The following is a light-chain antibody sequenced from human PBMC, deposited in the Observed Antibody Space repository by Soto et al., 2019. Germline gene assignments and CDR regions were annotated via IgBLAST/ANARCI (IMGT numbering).Light chain of an antibody. CDR3: SSYAGSDNFRV. J-gene: IGLJ1*01. CDR1: SIDVGSYNY. V-gene: IGLV2-8*01. CDR2: EVT. Sequence: QSALTXPPSASGSPGQSLTISCTGTSIDVGSYNYVSWYQQHPGKAPKLIIYEVTKRPSGVPDRFSGSKSGNTASLTVSGLQAEDEADYYCSSYAGSDNFRVFGTGTKVTGL.